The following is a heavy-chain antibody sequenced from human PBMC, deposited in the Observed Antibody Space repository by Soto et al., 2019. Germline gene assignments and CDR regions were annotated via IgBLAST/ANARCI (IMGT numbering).Heavy chain of an antibody. CDR1: GFTFSSYA. CDR2: LSGSGGST. CDR3: AKRGGDPPYYYYDMDV. Sequence: GVSLRLSCAASGFTFSSYAMSWVRQAPGKGLEWVSALSGSGGSTYYADSVKGRFTISRDNSKNTLYLQMNSLRAEDTAVNYCAKRGGDPPYYYYDMDVWGQGTTVTVSS. J-gene: IGHJ6*02. V-gene: IGHV3-23*01. D-gene: IGHD3-16*01.